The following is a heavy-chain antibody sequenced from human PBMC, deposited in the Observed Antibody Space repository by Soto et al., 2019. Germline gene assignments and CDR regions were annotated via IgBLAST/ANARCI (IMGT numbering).Heavy chain of an antibody. J-gene: IGHJ5*02. CDR2: INHSGST. D-gene: IGHD2-2*01. CDR3: AGGPAAMSWFDP. CDR1: GGSFSGYY. Sequence: TSETLSLTCAVYGGSFSGYYWSWIRQPPGKGLEWIGEINHSGSTNYNPSLKSRVTISVDTSKNQFSLKLSSVTAADTAVYYCAGGPAAMSWFDPWGQGTLVTVSS. V-gene: IGHV4-34*01.